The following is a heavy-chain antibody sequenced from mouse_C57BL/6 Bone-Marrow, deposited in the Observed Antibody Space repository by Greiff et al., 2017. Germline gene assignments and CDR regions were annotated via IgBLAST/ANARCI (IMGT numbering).Heavy chain of an antibody. CDR2: INPYNGGT. Sequence: EVKLQASGPVLVKPGASVKMSCKASGYTFTDYYMNWVKQSHGKSLEWIGVINPYNGGTSYNQTFKGKATLTVDKSSSTAYMELNSLTSEDSAVYYGARGGQAAQDYFDYWGQGTTLTVSS. CDR1: GYTFTDYY. D-gene: IGHD3-2*02. CDR3: ARGGQAAQDYFDY. V-gene: IGHV1-19*01. J-gene: IGHJ2*01.